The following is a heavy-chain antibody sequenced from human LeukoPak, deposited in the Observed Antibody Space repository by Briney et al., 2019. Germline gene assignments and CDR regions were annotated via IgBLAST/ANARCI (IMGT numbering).Heavy chain of an antibody. CDR2: INHSGST. CDR3: ASIPLRDV. Sequence: SETLSLTCAVYGGSFSGYYWSWIRQPPGKGLEWIGEINHSGSTNYNPSLKSRVTISVDTSKNQFSLKLSSVTAADTAVYYCASIPLRDVWGQGTTVTVSS. CDR1: GGSFSGYY. V-gene: IGHV4-34*01. D-gene: IGHD2-21*01. J-gene: IGHJ6*02.